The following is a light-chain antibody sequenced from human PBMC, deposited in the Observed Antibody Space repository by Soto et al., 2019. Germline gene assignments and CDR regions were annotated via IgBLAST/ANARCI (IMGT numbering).Light chain of an antibody. CDR1: QSISYY. J-gene: IGKJ5*01. CDR2: DAS. Sequence: EIVLTQSPATLSLSPGERATLSCRASQSISYYLAWYQQNPGQAPRLLIHDASNRATGIPARFSGSGSGTDFTLTISCLQSEDFATYYCQQYYSYPPITFGQGTRLEIK. CDR3: QQYYSYPPIT. V-gene: IGKV3-11*01.